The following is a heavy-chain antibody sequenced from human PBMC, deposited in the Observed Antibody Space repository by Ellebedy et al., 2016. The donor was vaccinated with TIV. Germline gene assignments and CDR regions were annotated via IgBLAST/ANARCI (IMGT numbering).Heavy chain of an antibody. CDR3: TRTLTSYYFDY. CDR2: VNGGGVTT. D-gene: IGHD2-21*02. V-gene: IGHV3-74*01. J-gene: IGHJ4*02. Sequence: PEGSLRLSCEASGFTFSYYRMHWVRQAPGKGLVWVSRVNGGGVTTSYSDSVKGRFTISRDNAKKTLYLQMNSLRAEDTAVYYCTRTLTSYYFDYWGQGALVTVSS. CDR1: GFTFSYYR.